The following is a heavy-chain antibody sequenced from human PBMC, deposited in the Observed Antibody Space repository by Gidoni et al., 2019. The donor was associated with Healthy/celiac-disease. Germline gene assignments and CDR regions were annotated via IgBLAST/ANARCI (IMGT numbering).Heavy chain of an antibody. CDR1: GFTLSSYG. D-gene: IGHD3-22*01. J-gene: IGHJ4*02. CDR3: AKDGVGHDSSGQGLYYFDY. V-gene: IGHV3-30*18. Sequence: QVQLVESGGGVVQPGRSLRLSCAASGFTLSSYGMHWVRQAPGKGLEWVAVISYDGSNKYYADSVKGRFTISRDNSKNTLYLQMNSLRAEDTAVYYCAKDGVGHDSSGQGLYYFDYWGQGTLVTVSS. CDR2: ISYDGSNK.